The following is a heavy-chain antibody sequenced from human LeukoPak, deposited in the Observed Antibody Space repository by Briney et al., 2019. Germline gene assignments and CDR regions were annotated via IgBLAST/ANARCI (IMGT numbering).Heavy chain of an antibody. D-gene: IGHD1-1*01. CDR3: ARAGTTGTTGLDY. Sequence: ASVKVSCKASGYTFTSYGISWVRQAPGQGLEWMGWISAYNGNTNYAQKFQGRVTITTDESTSTAYMELSSLRSEDTAVYYCARAGTTGTTGLDYWGRGTLVTVSS. J-gene: IGHJ4*02. CDR2: ISAYNGNT. V-gene: IGHV1-18*01. CDR1: GYTFTSYG.